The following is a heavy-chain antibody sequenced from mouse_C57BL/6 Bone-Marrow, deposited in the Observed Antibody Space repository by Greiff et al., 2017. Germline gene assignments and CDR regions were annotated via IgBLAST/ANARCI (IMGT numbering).Heavy chain of an antibody. J-gene: IGHJ3*01. V-gene: IGHV7-1*01. CDR1: GFTFSDFY. CDR2: SRNKANDYTT. Sequence: EVNLVESGGGLVQSGRSLRLSCATSGFTFSDFYMEWVRQAPGKGLEWIAASRNKANDYTTEYSASVKGRFIVSRDTSQSILYLQMIALRAEDTAIYYCARDTVGAWFAYWGQGTLVTVSA. CDR3: ARDTVGAWFAY.